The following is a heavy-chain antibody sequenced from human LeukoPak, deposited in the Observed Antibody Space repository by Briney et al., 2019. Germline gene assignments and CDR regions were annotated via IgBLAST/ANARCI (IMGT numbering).Heavy chain of an antibody. Sequence: GSLRLSCSASGFTLCRFALGWVRQASGEGVGGVSAISGSGGSTYYADSVKGRFTISRDNSKNTLYLQMNSLRAEDTAVYYCAKDRASGYGDPFDYWGQGTLVTVSS. V-gene: IGHV3-23*01. CDR2: ISGSGGST. D-gene: IGHD4-17*01. CDR1: GFTLCRFA. CDR3: AKDRASGYGDPFDY. J-gene: IGHJ4*02.